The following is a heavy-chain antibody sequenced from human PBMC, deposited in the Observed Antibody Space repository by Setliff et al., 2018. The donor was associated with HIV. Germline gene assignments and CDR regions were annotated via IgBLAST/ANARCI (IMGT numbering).Heavy chain of an antibody. V-gene: IGHV3-30*02. J-gene: IGHJ4*02. Sequence: GGSLRLSCVASGLPFSSYGFHWVRQVPGKGLEWVTFIQYDESNTYYVDSVRGRFTISRDNSKNTLSLQMNSLRAEDTAVYYCARDVAVASFFNYWGQGTLVTVSS. CDR3: ARDVAVASFFNY. CDR2: IQYDESNT. D-gene: IGHD6-19*01. CDR1: GLPFSSYG.